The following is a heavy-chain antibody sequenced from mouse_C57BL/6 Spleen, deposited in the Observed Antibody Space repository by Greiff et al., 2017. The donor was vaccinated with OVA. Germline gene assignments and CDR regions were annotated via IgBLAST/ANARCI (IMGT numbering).Heavy chain of an antibody. Sequence: EVHLVESGGGLVKPGGSLKLSCAASGFTFSSYAMSWVRQTPEKRLEWVATISDGGSYPYYPDNVQGRFTISRDHAKHNLYLQMSQLKSEDTAMYYCARAGDYGSSPYYFDYWGQGTTLTVSS. D-gene: IGHD1-1*01. J-gene: IGHJ2*01. CDR3: ARAGDYGSSPYYFDY. CDR2: ISDGGSYP. V-gene: IGHV5-4*01. CDR1: GFTFSSYA.